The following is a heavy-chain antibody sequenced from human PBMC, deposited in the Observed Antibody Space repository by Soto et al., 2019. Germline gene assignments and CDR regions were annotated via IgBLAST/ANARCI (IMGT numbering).Heavy chain of an antibody. CDR2: MNPNSGNT. Sequence: QVQLVQSGAEVKKPGASVKVSCKASGYTFTSYDINWVRQATGQGLEWMGWMNPNSGNTGYAQKFQGRVTMTRNTSISTADMELSSLRSEDTAVYYCARGDMVRGVIAFDYWGQGTLVTVSS. CDR1: GYTFTSYD. V-gene: IGHV1-8*01. J-gene: IGHJ4*02. CDR3: ARGDMVRGVIAFDY. D-gene: IGHD3-10*01.